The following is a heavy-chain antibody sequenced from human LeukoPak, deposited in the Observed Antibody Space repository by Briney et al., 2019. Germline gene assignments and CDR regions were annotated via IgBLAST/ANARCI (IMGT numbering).Heavy chain of an antibody. J-gene: IGHJ5*02. Sequence: GGSLRLSCAASGFTFSSYGMHWVRQAPGKGLEWVAVIWYDGSNKYYADSVKGRFTISRDNSKNTLYLQMNSLRAEDTAVYYCARAMDCSSTSCYSEWSWFDPWGQGTLVTVSS. CDR2: IWYDGSNK. V-gene: IGHV3-33*01. CDR1: GFTFSSYG. D-gene: IGHD2-2*01. CDR3: ARAMDCSSTSCYSEWSWFDP.